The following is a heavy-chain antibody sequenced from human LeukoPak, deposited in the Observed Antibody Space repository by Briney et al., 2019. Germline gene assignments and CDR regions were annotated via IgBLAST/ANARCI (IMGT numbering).Heavy chain of an antibody. D-gene: IGHD3-22*01. J-gene: IGHJ4*02. CDR3: ARDLHPGLDYYDSSGYGGDY. V-gene: IGHV1-18*01. Sequence: VASVKVSCKTSGYTFTGYGINWGRQAPGQGGEWMGWISASNGNTNYAQKLPRSVTMTTDPSTSTAYMELRSLRSDDTAVYFCARDLHPGLDYYDSSGYGGDYWGQGTLVTVSS. CDR1: GYTFTGYG. CDR2: ISASNGNT.